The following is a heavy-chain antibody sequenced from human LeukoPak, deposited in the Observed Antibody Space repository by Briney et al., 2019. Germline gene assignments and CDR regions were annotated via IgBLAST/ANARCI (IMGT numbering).Heavy chain of an antibody. Sequence: GESLKISCKGSGYSFTYWIGWVRQMPGKGLEWRGIIYSGDSHTKYSPSFQGRVTISADNSISTAYLQWSSLEASDTAMYYCASARHGDYVWDYWGQGTLVTVSS. J-gene: IGHJ4*02. CDR3: ASARHGDYVWDY. CDR1: GYSFTYW. CDR2: IYSGDSHT. V-gene: IGHV5-51*01. D-gene: IGHD4-17*01.